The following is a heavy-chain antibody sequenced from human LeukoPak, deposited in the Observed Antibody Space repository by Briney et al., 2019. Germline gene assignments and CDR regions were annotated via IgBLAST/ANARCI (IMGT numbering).Heavy chain of an antibody. CDR2: IYYSGST. V-gene: IGHV4-39*01. CDR1: GFTFSDYY. D-gene: IGHD5-18*01. J-gene: IGHJ4*02. Sequence: NPGGSLRLSCAASGFTFSDYYMSWIRQPPGKGLEWIGSIYYSGSTYYNPSLKSRVTISVDTSKNQFSLKLSSVTAADTAVYYCARRWDTAYDYWGQGTLVTVSS. CDR3: ARRWDTAYDY.